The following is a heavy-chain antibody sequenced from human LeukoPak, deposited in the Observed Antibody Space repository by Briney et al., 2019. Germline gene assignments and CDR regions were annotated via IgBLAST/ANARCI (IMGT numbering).Heavy chain of an antibody. J-gene: IGHJ4*02. CDR3: ARDINMIVDGLDY. CDR1: GFTFSTYW. V-gene: IGHV3-74*01. CDR2: INSDGSMT. Sequence: PGGSLRLSCAASGFTFSTYWMNWVRQAPGKGLEWVSRINSDGSMTRYADSVKGRFTVSRDNAKNTLDLQMNGLRAEDTAVYYCARDINMIVDGLDYWGQGTLVTVSS. D-gene: IGHD3-22*01.